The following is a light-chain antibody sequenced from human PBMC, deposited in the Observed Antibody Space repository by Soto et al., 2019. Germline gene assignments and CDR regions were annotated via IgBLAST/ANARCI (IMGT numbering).Light chain of an antibody. J-gene: IGKJ2*01. V-gene: IGKV3-20*01. CDR3: HHYGSSPYT. CDR2: GVS. Sequence: EIVLTQSPCTLSLSPGERATLSCRASQSLSGNYLAWYQQKPGQAPRRLIFGVSSRATGIPDRFSGSGSGTDFTLPINRLEPEDFAVYYCHHYGSSPYTFGLGTKLEIK. CDR1: QSLSGNY.